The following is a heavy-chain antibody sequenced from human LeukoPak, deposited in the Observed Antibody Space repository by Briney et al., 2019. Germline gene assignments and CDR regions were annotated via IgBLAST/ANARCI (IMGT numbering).Heavy chain of an antibody. CDR3: ARDSIFGVVTRSGY. Sequence: GRSLRLSCAASGFTFDDYTMHWVRQAPGKGLEWVSGISWNSGSIGYADSVKGRFTISRDNAKNSLYLQMNSLRAEDTAVYYCARDSIFGVVTRSGYWGQGTLVTVSS. J-gene: IGHJ4*02. CDR2: ISWNSGSI. D-gene: IGHD3-3*01. V-gene: IGHV3-9*01. CDR1: GFTFDDYT.